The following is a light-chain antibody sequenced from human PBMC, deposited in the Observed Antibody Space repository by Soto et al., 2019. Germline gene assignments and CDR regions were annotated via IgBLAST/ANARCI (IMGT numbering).Light chain of an antibody. J-gene: IGLJ1*01. CDR3: SSYTSTTTRV. CDR2: EVS. V-gene: IGLV2-14*03. CDR1: SSDVGGYNY. Sequence: QSALTQPASVSGSPGQSITISCTGTSSDVGGYNYVSWYQQHPGKGPKLMIYEVSNLPSGVSNRFSGSKSGNTATLTISGLQAEDEADYYCSSYTSTTTRVFGTGTKSPS.